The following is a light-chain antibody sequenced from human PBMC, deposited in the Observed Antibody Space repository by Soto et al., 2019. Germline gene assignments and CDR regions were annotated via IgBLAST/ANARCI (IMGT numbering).Light chain of an antibody. V-gene: IGKV1-8*01. CDR2: AAS. CDR1: QGISSY. J-gene: IGKJ1*01. Sequence: AIRMTQSPSSLSASTGDRVTITCRASQGISSYLAWYQQKPGKAPKLLIYAASTLQSGVPSRFSGSGSGTDFTLTISCLQSEDVATYCCQQYYSYPRTFGQGTKGEIK. CDR3: QQYYSYPRT.